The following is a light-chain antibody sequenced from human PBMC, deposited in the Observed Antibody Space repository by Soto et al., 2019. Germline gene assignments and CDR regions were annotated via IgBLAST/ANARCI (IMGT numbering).Light chain of an antibody. J-gene: IGKJ3*01. Sequence: DIQMTQSPSSLSASVGDRVTITCRASQGMTNNLAWYQQKPGQDPKLLIYATSSLHSGVPSRFSGSGSGTYVTLTISILQPEDVATYYCQKYNSAHFVFSFGPGTKVDL. CDR2: ATS. CDR3: QKYNSAHFVFS. CDR1: QGMTNN. V-gene: IGKV1-27*01.